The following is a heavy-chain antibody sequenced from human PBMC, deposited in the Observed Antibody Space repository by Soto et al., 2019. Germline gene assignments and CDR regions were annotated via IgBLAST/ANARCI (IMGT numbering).Heavy chain of an antibody. V-gene: IGHV1-69*06. CDR1: GSTFNNFA. CDR3: ARAIKRWEVHYSLAY. D-gene: IGHD1-26*01. J-gene: IGHJ4*02. Sequence: QVVLLQSGSEVTEPGSSVRVSCQISGSTFNNFAFSWVRQDPGHGPEWIGVIVVISNTVDYSQRFQDRGTITADTSTNTLYMELGSLTFEDTAVYYCARAIKRWEVHYSLAYWGQGTLVTVSS. CDR2: IVVISNTV.